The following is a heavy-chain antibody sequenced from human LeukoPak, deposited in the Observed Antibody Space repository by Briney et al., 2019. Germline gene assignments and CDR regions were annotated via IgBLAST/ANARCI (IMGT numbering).Heavy chain of an antibody. V-gene: IGHV4-4*07. D-gene: IGHD4-11*01. CDR2: IFTSGST. CDR1: GGSINNFY. Sequence: KPSETLSLTCAVSGGSINNFYWSWIRQPAGKGLEWIGRIFTSGSTNYNASLKSRVTMSVDTSKNQFSPKLRSVTAADTAVYYCARAPVTVKDSFDIWGQGTMVTVSS. J-gene: IGHJ3*02. CDR3: ARAPVTVKDSFDI.